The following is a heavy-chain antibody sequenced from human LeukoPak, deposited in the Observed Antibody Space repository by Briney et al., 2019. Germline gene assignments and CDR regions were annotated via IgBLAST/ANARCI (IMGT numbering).Heavy chain of an antibody. CDR3: ARLDSGGFYFVPY. D-gene: IGHD3-22*01. CDR2: IHPGNSES. CDR1: GYTFSNDW. V-gene: IGHV5-51*01. Sequence: GESLQISCEASGYTFSNDWIGWVRQLPGKGLEWMGIIHPGNSESRYTPSFQGHVTFSVDKSITTAYLQWSSLEASDTAMYYCARLDSGGFYFVPYWGQGTLVTVSS. J-gene: IGHJ4*02.